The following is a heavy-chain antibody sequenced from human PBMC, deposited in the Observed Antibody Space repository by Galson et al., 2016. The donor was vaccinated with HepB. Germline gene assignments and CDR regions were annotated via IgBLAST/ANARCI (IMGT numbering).Heavy chain of an antibody. CDR1: GFTFSSYG. CDR3: ATLWELQPFDS. CDR2: IWYHGSNR. Sequence: RLSCAASGFTFSSYGMHWVRQAPGKGLEWVALIWYHGSNRYYADSVKGRFTISRDNSKNTLYLQMNSLRAEDTAVYYCATLWELQPFDSWGQGTLVTVSS. D-gene: IGHD3-10*01. J-gene: IGHJ4*02. V-gene: IGHV3-33*01.